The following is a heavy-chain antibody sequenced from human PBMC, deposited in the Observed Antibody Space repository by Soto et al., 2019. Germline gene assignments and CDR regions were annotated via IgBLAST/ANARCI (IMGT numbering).Heavy chain of an antibody. CDR1: GGSISSGGYY. D-gene: IGHD3-22*01. Sequence: NPSETLSLTCTVSGGSISSGGYYWSWIRQRPGKGLEWIGYIYYSGSTYYNPSLKSRVTISVDTSKNQFSLKLSSVTAADTAVYYCARDYYDSSGYSQNWFDPWGQGTLVTVSS. V-gene: IGHV4-31*03. CDR2: IYYSGST. J-gene: IGHJ5*02. CDR3: ARDYYDSSGYSQNWFDP.